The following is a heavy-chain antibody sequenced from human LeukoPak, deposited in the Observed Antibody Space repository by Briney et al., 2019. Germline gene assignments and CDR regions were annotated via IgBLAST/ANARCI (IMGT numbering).Heavy chain of an antibody. J-gene: IGHJ4*02. V-gene: IGHV3-15*01. CDR3: TTGTFQQFDY. Sequence: PGGSLRLSCAASGFKFSDHYIDWVRQAPGKGLEWVGRIKSIPDGGTTDYAAPVKDRFTISRDDSKSTLYLQMKTLKIEDTAVYYCTTGTFQQFDYWGQGTLVTVSS. CDR1: GFKFSDHY. CDR2: IKSIPDGGTT. D-gene: IGHD2/OR15-2a*01.